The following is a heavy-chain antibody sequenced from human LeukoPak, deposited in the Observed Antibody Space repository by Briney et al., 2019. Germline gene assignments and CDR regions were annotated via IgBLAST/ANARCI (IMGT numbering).Heavy chain of an antibody. CDR1: GGSISSSSYY. D-gene: IGHD3-22*01. V-gene: IGHV4-39*01. CDR3: ATTYYNDSSGYSPYYFDY. Sequence: PSETLSLTCTVSGGSISSSSYYWGWVRQPPGTGLEWIGSIYYSGSTYYNPSLKSRVTISVDTSKKQFSLKLSSVTAADTAVYYCATTYYNDSSGYSPYYFDYWGQGTLVTVSS. J-gene: IGHJ4*02. CDR2: IYYSGST.